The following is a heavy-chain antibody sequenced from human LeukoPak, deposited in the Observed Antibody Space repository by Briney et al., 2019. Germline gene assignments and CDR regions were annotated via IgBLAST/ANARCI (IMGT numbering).Heavy chain of an antibody. CDR1: GGSISSGGYY. V-gene: IGHV4-31*03. D-gene: IGHD6-19*01. CDR3: ARGPRSWLVKGAFDY. CDR2: IYYSGST. J-gene: IGHJ4*02. Sequence: TSETLSLTCTVSGGSISSGGYYWSWIRQHPGKGLEWIGYIYYSGSTYYNPSLKSRVTISVDTSKNQFSLKLSSVTAADTAVYYCARGPRSWLVKGAFDYWGREPWSPSPQ.